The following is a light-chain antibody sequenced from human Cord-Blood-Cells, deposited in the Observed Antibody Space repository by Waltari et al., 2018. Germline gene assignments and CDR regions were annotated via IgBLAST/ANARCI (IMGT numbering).Light chain of an antibody. CDR3: SSYAGSNNLV. Sequence: QSAPTPPPSASGSPGQSAPISCTRTSSYARRYNYVSWYQAHPGKAPKLMLYEVSKRPAGVPDRFSGSKSGNTASLTVSGLQAADEADYYCSSYAGSNNLVFGGGTKLTVL. CDR2: EVS. CDR1: SSYARRYNY. V-gene: IGLV2-8*01. J-gene: IGLJ2*01.